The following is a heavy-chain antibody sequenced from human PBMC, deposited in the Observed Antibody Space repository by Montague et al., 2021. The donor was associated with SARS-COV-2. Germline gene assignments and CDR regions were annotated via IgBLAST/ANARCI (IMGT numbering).Heavy chain of an antibody. D-gene: IGHD4-17*01. Sequence: SETLSLTCTVSGGSISNYHWNWIRQPPGKGLEWIAYIYYSGSTNYNPSLQSRVTISVDTSRNQFSLRLTSVTAADTAVYHCARQLRVRRTWQVGDYNHYGVDVWGQGTTVSVSS. CDR1: GGSISNYH. V-gene: IGHV4-59*08. CDR3: ARQLRVRRTWQVGDYNHYGVDV. J-gene: IGHJ6*02. CDR2: IYYSGST.